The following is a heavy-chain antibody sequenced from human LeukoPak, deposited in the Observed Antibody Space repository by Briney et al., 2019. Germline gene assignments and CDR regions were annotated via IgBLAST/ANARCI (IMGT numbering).Heavy chain of an antibody. Sequence: SETLSLTCTVSGGSISSYYWSWIRQPPGEGLEWIGYIYYSGSTNYNPSLKSRVTISVDTSKNQFSLKLSSVTAADTAVYYCARRFDTAMAFFDYWGQGTLVTVSS. CDR1: GGSISSYY. CDR3: ARRFDTAMAFFDY. J-gene: IGHJ4*02. D-gene: IGHD5-18*01. CDR2: IYYSGST. V-gene: IGHV4-59*01.